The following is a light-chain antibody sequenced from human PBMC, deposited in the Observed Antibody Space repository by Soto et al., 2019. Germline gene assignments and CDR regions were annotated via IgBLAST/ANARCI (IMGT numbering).Light chain of an antibody. J-gene: IGKJ5*01. Sequence: EIVLTQSPATLSLSPGARATLSCRASQSISADLAWYQQKPGQAPRLVIYDASNRASGVPARFSGSRTGTDFTLTINSLEPDDFAFYYCQQRTNWPLGQGTRLEIK. CDR2: DAS. CDR3: QQRTNWP. V-gene: IGKV3-11*01. CDR1: QSISAD.